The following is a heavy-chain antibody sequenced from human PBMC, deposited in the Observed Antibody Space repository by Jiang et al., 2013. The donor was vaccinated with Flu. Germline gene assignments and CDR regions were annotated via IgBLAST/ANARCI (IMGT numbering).Heavy chain of an antibody. CDR2: IWYDGSNK. Sequence: VQLLESGGGVVQPGRSLRLSCAASGFTFSSYGMHWVRQAPGKGLEWVAVIWYDGSNKYYADSVKGRFTISRDNSKNTLYLQMNSLRAEDTAVYYCARAYYGSGSYYNGQIPNWFDPWGQGTLVTVSS. V-gene: IGHV3-33*01. CDR3: ARAYYGSGSYYNGQIPNWFDP. CDR1: GFTFSSYG. D-gene: IGHD3-10*01. J-gene: IGHJ5*02.